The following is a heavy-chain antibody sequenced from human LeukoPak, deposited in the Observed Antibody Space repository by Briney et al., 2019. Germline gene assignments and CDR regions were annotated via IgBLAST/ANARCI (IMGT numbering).Heavy chain of an antibody. CDR2: IHYSGST. CDR1: GGSISTYY. V-gene: IGHV4-59*01. Sequence: PSETLSLTCSVSGGSISTYYWSWIRQPPGKGLEWLGYIHYSGSTTYNASLESRVTISVDTAKNQFSLKLSSVTAADTAIYYCARPREQWLGNDAFDMWGQGTMVTVSS. J-gene: IGHJ3*02. D-gene: IGHD6-19*01. CDR3: ARPREQWLGNDAFDM.